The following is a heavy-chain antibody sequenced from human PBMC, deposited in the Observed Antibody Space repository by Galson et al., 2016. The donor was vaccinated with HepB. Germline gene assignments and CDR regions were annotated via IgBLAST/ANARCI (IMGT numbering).Heavy chain of an antibody. J-gene: IGHJ4*02. D-gene: IGHD1-20*01. Sequence: LRLSCAASGSTVSNNYMSWVRQAPGKGLEWVSLIYSGGSTYYADSVKGRFTISRDNSKNTLYLQMNSLRAEDTAVYYCASMTGTTPGGYWGQGTLVTVSS. CDR1: GSTVSNNY. CDR3: ASMTGTTPGGY. CDR2: IYSGGST. V-gene: IGHV3-53*01.